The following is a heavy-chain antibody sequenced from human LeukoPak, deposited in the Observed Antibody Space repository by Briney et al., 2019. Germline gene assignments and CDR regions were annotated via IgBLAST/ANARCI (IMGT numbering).Heavy chain of an antibody. D-gene: IGHD1-26*01. CDR1: GFTSSSYA. V-gene: IGHV3-30*18. J-gene: IGHJ4*02. CDR2: ISYDGSNK. CDR3: AKVYSGSYGGLDY. Sequence: PGGSPRLSCAASGFTSSSYALNWVRQAPGKGLEWVAVISYDGSNKYYADSVKGRFTISRDNSKNTLYLQMNSLRAEDTAVYYCAKVYSGSYGGLDYWGQGTLVTVSS.